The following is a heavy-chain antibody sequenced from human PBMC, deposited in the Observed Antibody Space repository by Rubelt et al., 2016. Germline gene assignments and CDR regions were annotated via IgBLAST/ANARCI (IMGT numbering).Heavy chain of an antibody. D-gene: IGHD3-10*01. J-gene: IGHJ4*02. CDR3: ARKHRNHGRGFDY. Sequence: QLQLQESGPGLVKPSETLSLTCTVSGGSISSSSYYWGWIRQPPGKGLEWIGSIYYSGSTYYNPSLKSGVSISVDTSKSQFSLKLSAVTAADTAVYYCARKHRNHGRGFDYWGQGTLVTVSS. CDR2: IYYSGST. CDR1: GGSISSSSYY. V-gene: IGHV4-39*01.